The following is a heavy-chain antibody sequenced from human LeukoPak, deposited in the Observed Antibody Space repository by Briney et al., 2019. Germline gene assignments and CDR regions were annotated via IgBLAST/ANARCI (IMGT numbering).Heavy chain of an antibody. J-gene: IGHJ4*02. D-gene: IGHD1-26*01. CDR3: ASPRGSYTPVLYYFHY. CDR1: GYTFTSYY. CDR2: MNPNSGNT. Sequence: ASVKVSCKASGYTFTSYYMHWVRQATGQGLEWMGWMNPNSGNTGYAQKFQGRVTMTRNTSISTAYMELSSLRSEDTAVYYCASPRGSYTPVLYYFHYWGQGTLVTVSS. V-gene: IGHV1-8*02.